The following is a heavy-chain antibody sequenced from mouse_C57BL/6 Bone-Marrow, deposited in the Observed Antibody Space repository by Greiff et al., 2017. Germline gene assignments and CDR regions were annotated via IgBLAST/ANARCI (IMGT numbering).Heavy chain of an antibody. CDR2: ISDGGSYT. CDR3: ASGDGYPLAMDY. Sequence: EVKLQESGGGLVKPGGSLKLSCAASGFTFSSYAMSWVRQTPEKRLEWVATISDGGSYTYYPDNVKGRFTISRDNAKNNMYLQMSKLKSEDAALYYCASGDGYPLAMDYWGQGTSVTVSA. D-gene: IGHD2-3*01. J-gene: IGHJ4*01. CDR1: GFTFSSYA. V-gene: IGHV5-4*03.